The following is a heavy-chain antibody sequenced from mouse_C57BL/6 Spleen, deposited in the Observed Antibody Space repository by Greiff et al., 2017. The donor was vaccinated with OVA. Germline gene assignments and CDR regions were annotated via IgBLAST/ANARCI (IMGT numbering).Heavy chain of an antibody. D-gene: IGHD4-1*01. J-gene: IGHJ4*01. CDR3: ARRELSDYYAMDY. V-gene: IGHV1-82*01. CDR1: GYAFSSSW. CDR2: IYPGDGDT. Sequence: QVQLQQSGPELVKPGASVKISCKASGYAFSSSWMNWVKQRPGKGLEWIGRIYPGDGDTNYNGKFKGKATLTADKSSSTAYMQLSSLTSEDSAVYFCARRELSDYYAMDYWGQGTSVTVSS.